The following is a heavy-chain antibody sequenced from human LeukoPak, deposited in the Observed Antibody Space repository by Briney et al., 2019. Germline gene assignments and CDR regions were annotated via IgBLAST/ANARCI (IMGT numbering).Heavy chain of an antibody. V-gene: IGHV4-39*01. J-gene: IGHJ4*02. CDR1: GGSISSSSYY. D-gene: IGHD3-10*01. CDR2: IYYSGST. CDR3: ARGPTTLSRGRFDY. Sequence: SETLSLTCTVSGGSISSSSYYWGWIRQPPGKGLEWIGSIYYSGSTYYNPSLKSRVTISVDTSKNQFSLKLSSVTAADTAVYYCARGPTTLSRGRFDYWGQGTLVTVSS.